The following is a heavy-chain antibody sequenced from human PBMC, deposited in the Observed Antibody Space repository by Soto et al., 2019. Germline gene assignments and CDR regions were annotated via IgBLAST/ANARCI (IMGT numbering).Heavy chain of an antibody. CDR1: GYTFTNSG. CDR3: ARDLGYTYESDAFDI. J-gene: IGHJ3*02. Sequence: ASVKVSCKASGYTFTNSGISWVRQAPGQGLEWMGWISTDNGNTNYAQKLQGRVTVTTDTSTNTAYMELRSLRSDDTAVYYCARDLGYTYESDAFDIWGQGTLVTVSS. D-gene: IGHD5-18*01. V-gene: IGHV1-18*01. CDR2: ISTDNGNT.